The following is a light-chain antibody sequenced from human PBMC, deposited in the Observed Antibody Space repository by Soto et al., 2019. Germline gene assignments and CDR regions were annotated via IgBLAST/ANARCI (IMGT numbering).Light chain of an antibody. Sequence: IPLTPAPPILSLPPRQTVILSWRASQSVSGYLDWFHQKPGQAPRLLIFGAFNRATGIPDRFSGSGSGTDFTLTISRLEPEDFAVYYCQQYDTSSVTFGQGTRLAI. J-gene: IGKJ5*01. V-gene: IGKV3-20*01. CDR1: QSVSGY. CDR3: QQYDTSSVT. CDR2: GAF.